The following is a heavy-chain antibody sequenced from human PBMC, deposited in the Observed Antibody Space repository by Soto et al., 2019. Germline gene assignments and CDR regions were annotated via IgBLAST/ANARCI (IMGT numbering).Heavy chain of an antibody. Sequence: QVQVVQSGAEVKKPESSVKVSCKPSGGTFNTYTVNWVRLAPGHGLEWMGRFIPILDMANYAQKFQDRVTTTADRSTFTAYMELNSLTSDDTAVYYCAITYCRDNSCPRDFDFWGPGTRVTVSS. D-gene: IGHD2-21*01. V-gene: IGHV1-69*02. J-gene: IGHJ4*02. CDR3: AITYCRDNSCPRDFDF. CDR1: GGTFNTYT. CDR2: FIPILDMA.